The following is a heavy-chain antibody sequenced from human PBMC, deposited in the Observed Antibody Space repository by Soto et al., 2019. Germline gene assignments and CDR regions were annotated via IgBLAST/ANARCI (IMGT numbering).Heavy chain of an antibody. CDR1: GFNFNIAW. J-gene: IGHJ4*02. D-gene: IGHD1-1*01. CDR2: IKSRGGGGTR. CDR3: TKLYTLEHPTFDY. Sequence: GGSLRLSCAASGFNFNIAWMTWVRQAPGKGLEWVGLIKSRGGGGTRDYAAPVEGRFTISRDDSQNKVYLQMNSLKAEDTAVYYRTKLYTLEHPTFDYWGQGTQVTVYS. V-gene: IGHV3-15*01.